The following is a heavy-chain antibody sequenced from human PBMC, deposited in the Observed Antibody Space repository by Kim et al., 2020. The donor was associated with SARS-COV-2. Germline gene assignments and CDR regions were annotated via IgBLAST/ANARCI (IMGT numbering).Heavy chain of an antibody. D-gene: IGHD6-13*01. CDR2: ISYDGSNK. CDR1: GFTFSSYA. Sequence: GGSLRLSCAASGFTFSSYAMHWVRQAPGKGLEWVAVISYDGSNKYYADSVKGRFTISRDNSKNTLYLQMNSLRAEDTAVYYCARGTAAGYNWFDPWGQGTLVTVSS. CDR3: ARGTAAGYNWFDP. J-gene: IGHJ5*02. V-gene: IGHV3-30*04.